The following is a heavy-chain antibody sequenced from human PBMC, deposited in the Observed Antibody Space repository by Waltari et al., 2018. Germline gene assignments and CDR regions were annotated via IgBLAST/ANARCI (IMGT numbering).Heavy chain of an antibody. Sequence: QVQLQESGPGLVKPSETLSLTCTVSGGSISSYYWSWIRQPPGKGLEWIGYIYYSGSTNCDPSLESRVTRSVDTSNNQFSLKLSSVTAADTAVYYCARSPGIAARPDYFDYWGQGTLVTVSS. D-gene: IGHD6-6*01. CDR3: ARSPGIAARPDYFDY. J-gene: IGHJ4*02. CDR2: IYYSGST. CDR1: GGSISSYY. V-gene: IGHV4-59*01.